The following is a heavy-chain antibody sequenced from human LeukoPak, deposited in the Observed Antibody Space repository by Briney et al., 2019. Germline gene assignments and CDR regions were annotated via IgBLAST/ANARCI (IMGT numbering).Heavy chain of an antibody. J-gene: IGHJ4*02. V-gene: IGHV1-69*04. CDR3: ARETEDDSIFGVVFGPLDY. CDR1: GGTFGTHT. Sequence: SVKVSCKASGGTFGTHTISWVRQAPGQGLEWMGRILPIIHIPDYAQKFQDRVTITADTSTNTAYMELGSLRSEDTAVYYCARETEDDSIFGVVFGPLDYWGQGTLVTVSS. CDR2: ILPIIHIP. D-gene: IGHD3-3*01.